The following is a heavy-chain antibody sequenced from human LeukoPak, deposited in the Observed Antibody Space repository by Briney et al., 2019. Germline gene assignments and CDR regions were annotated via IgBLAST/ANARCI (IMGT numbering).Heavy chain of an antibody. J-gene: IGHJ4*02. CDR3: TRLYVSSLGADY. D-gene: IGHD3-16*01. V-gene: IGHV5-51*01. CDR2: IYPADSHT. CDR1: GYNFTIYW. Sequence: GESLRISCKGSGYNFTIYWIGWVRQMPGRGLEWMGIIYPADSHTRYSPSFQGQVTISADKSINTAYLQWSSLKASDTAMYYCTRLYVSSLGADYWGQGTLVTVSS.